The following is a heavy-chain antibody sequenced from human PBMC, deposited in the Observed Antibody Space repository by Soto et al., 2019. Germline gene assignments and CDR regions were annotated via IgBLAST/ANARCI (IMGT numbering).Heavy chain of an antibody. CDR3: ARARDDFWSGYYPNRFDP. CDR2: ISAYNGNT. CDR1: GYTFTSYG. D-gene: IGHD3-3*01. V-gene: IGHV1-18*04. Sequence: QVQLVQSGAEVKKPGASVKVSCKASGYTFTSYGISWVRQAPGQGLEWMGWISAYNGNTNYAQKLQGRVNMTTDTSTSTAYMELRSLRSDDTAVYSCARARDDFWSGYYPNRFDPWGQGTLVTVSS. J-gene: IGHJ5*02.